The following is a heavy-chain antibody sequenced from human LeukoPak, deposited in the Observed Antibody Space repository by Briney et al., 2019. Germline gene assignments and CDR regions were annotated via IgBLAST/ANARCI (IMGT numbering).Heavy chain of an antibody. V-gene: IGHV4-61*01. CDR1: GGSVSSGSYY. Sequence: SETLSLTCTVSGGSVSSGSYYWSWIRQPPGKGLEWIGYIYYSGSTYYNPSLKSRVTISVDTSKNQFSLKLSSVTAADTAVYYCARAGAVTASGEYFDYWGQGTLVTVSS. CDR2: IYYSGST. D-gene: IGHD2-21*02. CDR3: ARAGAVTASGEYFDY. J-gene: IGHJ4*02.